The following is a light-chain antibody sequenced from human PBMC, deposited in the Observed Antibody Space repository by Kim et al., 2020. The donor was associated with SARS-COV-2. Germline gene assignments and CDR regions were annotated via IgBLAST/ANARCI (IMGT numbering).Light chain of an antibody. J-gene: IGLJ2*01. CDR2: KDS. V-gene: IGLV3-1*01. Sequence: VSPGQTAAIACSGDRLGKKYVHWYQQKSGQPPVVVIYKDSKRPSGIPERLSGSNSGGTATLTISGAQPLDEADYYCQAWDNNSAIFGGGTKLTVL. CDR3: QAWDNNSAI. CDR1: RLGKKY.